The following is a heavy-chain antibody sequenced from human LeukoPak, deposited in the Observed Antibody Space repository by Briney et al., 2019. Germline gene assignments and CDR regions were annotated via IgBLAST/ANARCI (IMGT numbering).Heavy chain of an antibody. D-gene: IGHD2-2*01. CDR2: INHSGST. V-gene: IGHV4-34*01. CDR1: GGSFSGYY. Sequence: SETLSLTCAVHGGSFSGYYWSWIRQPPGKWLEWIGKINHSGSTNYNPSLKSRVTISVDTSKNQFSLKLSSVTAADTAVYYCARGASTSSYYYYYYMDVWGKGTTVTVSS. CDR3: ARGASTSSYYYYYYMDV. J-gene: IGHJ6*03.